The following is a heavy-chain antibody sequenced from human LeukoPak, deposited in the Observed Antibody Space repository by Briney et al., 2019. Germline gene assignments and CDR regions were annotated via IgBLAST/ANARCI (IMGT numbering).Heavy chain of an antibody. CDR2: INPKSGGT. Sequence: ASVKVSCKASGYTFTGYYMHWVRQAPGQGLEWMGWINPKSGGTNYAQKFQGRVTMTRDTSISTAYMELSRLRSDDTAVYYCARLYYYDSSGYYHNWFDPWGQGTLVTVSS. CDR3: ARLYYYDSSGYYHNWFDP. CDR1: GYTFTGYY. J-gene: IGHJ5*02. D-gene: IGHD3-22*01. V-gene: IGHV1-2*02.